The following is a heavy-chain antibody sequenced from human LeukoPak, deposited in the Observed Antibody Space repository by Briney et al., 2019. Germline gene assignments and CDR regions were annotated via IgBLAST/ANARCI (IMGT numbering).Heavy chain of an antibody. CDR3: ARLGTSNWNNQH. Sequence: GESLKVSCKGSGYSFPIYWIGWVRQMPGKGLEWMGTIYPGDSDTRYSPSFQGQVTISADKSISTAYLQWSSLKASDTAMYYCARLGTSNWNNQHWGQGTLVTVSS. V-gene: IGHV5-51*01. D-gene: IGHD1/OR15-1a*01. J-gene: IGHJ1*01. CDR1: GYSFPIYW. CDR2: IYPGDSDT.